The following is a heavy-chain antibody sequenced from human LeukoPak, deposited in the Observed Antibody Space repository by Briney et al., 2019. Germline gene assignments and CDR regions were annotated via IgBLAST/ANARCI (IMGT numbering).Heavy chain of an antibody. V-gene: IGHV3-30*02. CDR3: AKDVPTAYFDY. J-gene: IGHJ4*02. Sequence: GGSLRLSCAASGFTFSNYGMHWVRQAPGKGLEWVAFVRYDETTKFYADSVKGRFTISRDNSKTTLHLQMNSLRAEDTAVYYCAKDVPTAYFDYWGQGTLVTVSS. D-gene: IGHD2-2*01. CDR2: VRYDETTK. CDR1: GFTFSNYG.